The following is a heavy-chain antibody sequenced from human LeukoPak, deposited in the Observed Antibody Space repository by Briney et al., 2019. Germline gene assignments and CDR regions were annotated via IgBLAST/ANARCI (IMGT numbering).Heavy chain of an antibody. CDR3: VRAAMPYIINGRRFDY. CDR2: SGTVGDT. J-gene: IGHJ4*02. Sequence: KSGGSLRLSCAASGFTSSAYDMHWVRQITGGGLEWVSTSGTVGDTFYSDSVKGRFTISRENAKNSVHLQMNSLRVEDSAIYFCVRAAMPYIINGRRFDYWGQGILVTVSS. V-gene: IGHV3-13*04. D-gene: IGHD2-2*01. CDR1: GFTSSAYD.